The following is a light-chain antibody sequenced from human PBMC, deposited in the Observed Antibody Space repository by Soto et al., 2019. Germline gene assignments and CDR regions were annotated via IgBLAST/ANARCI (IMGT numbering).Light chain of an antibody. J-gene: IGLJ2*01. CDR2: GNN. CDR3: QSYDSSLRAVV. Sequence: QSVLTQPPSVSGAPGQRVTISCTGSSSNIGAGYDVHWYQQLPGTAPKLLIYGNNNRPSGVPDRFSGSKSGTSASLAITGLHAEDEADYYCQSYDSSLRAVVFGGGTKLTVL. CDR1: SSNIGAGYD. V-gene: IGLV1-40*01.